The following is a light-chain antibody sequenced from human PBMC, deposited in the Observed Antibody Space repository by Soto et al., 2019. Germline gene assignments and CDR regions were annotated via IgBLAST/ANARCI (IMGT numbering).Light chain of an antibody. CDR3: QQYHTSPLT. Sequence: IVLTQKPGTMSVYPGEVATFACRTSQSVSSSYIAWYQQKRGQAPRRLIYGASIRATGIPDRFSGSGSGTDFTLTISRLEPEYFALYYCQQYHTSPLTFGQGTKVDIK. CDR1: QSVSSSY. V-gene: IGKV3-20*01. J-gene: IGKJ1*01. CDR2: GAS.